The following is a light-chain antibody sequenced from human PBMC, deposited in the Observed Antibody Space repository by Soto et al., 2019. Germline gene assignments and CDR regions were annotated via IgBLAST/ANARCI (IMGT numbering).Light chain of an antibody. CDR2: GTS. V-gene: IGKV3-15*01. J-gene: IGKJ2*01. CDR3: QQYNKWPPT. CDR1: QSVGRN. Sequence: EIVMTQSPVALSVSPGESAALSCRASQSVGRNFAWYQQRPGQAPRVLIYGTSTRANGVPARFSGSGSGTEFIITIISLQSEDYLVYYCQQYNKWPPTFGQGTKLEIK.